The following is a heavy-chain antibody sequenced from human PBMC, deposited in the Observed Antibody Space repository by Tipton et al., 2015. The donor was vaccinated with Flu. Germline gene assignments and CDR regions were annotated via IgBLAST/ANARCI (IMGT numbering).Heavy chain of an antibody. CDR3: AKDIYRGSSWFIYLDY. V-gene: IGHV3-9*01. J-gene: IGHJ4*02. CDR2: ISWNSGSI. CDR1: GFTFDDYA. Sequence: SLRLSCAASGFTFDDYAMRWVRQAPGKGLEWVSGISWNSGSIGYADSVKGPFTISRDNAKNSLYLQMNSLRAEDTALYYCAKDIYRGSSWFIYLDYWGQGTLVTVSS. D-gene: IGHD6-13*01.